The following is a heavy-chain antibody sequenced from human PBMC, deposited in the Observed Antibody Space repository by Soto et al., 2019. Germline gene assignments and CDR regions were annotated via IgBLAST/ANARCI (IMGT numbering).Heavy chain of an antibody. V-gene: IGHV1-69*12. D-gene: IGHD2-21*02. CDR3: ARDTPEMAAIPTYFDS. CDR1: GGTFSNYA. J-gene: IGHJ4*02. Sequence: QVQLVQSGAEVKKPGSSVKVSCKASGGTFSNYAISWVRQAPGQGLEWMGGIIPIFDTANYAQKFQGRVTITADESTSIAYMELRSLRSEDTAVYYCARDTPEMAAIPTYFDSWGQGTLVTVSS. CDR2: IIPIFDTA.